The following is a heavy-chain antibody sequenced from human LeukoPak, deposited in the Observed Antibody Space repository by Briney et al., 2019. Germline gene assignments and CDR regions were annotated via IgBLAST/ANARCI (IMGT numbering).Heavy chain of an antibody. CDR2: VYYSGST. CDR3: ARHFTGPGTYTPYFGMDV. V-gene: IGHV4-59*08. D-gene: IGHD3-16*01. CDR1: GGSIRSYY. J-gene: IGHJ6*02. Sequence: SETLSLTCTVSGGSIRSYYCSWIRQPPGKGLEWVGYVYYSGSTGYNPSLKSRVTISVDASKNQFSLKLSSVTAADTAVYYCARHFTGPGTYTPYFGMDVWGQGTTVTVSS.